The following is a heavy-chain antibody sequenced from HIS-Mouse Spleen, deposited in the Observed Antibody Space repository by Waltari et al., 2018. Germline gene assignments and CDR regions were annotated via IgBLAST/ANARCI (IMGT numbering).Heavy chain of an antibody. CDR1: GFTFSYHS. CDR2: TRNKANSYTT. V-gene: IGHV3-72*01. D-gene: IGHD6-13*01. Sequence: EVQLVESGGGLVQPGGSLRLSCAASGFTFSYHSRDWVRQAPGKGLEWVGRTRNKANSYTTEYAASVKGRFTISRDDSKNSLYLQMNSLKTEDTAVYYCARGLAAAGAFDIWGQGTMVTVSS. J-gene: IGHJ3*02. CDR3: ARGLAAAGAFDI.